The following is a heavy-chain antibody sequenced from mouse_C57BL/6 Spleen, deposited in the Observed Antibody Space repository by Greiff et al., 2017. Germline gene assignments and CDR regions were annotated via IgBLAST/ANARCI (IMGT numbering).Heavy chain of an antibody. D-gene: IGHD4-1*01. CDR3: ARKRNWDDAMDY. J-gene: IGHJ4*01. Sequence: QVQLQQPGAELVKPGASVKLSCKASGYTFTSYWMHWVKQRPGQGLEWIGMIHPNSGSTNYNKKFKSKATLTVDKSSSTAYMQLSSLTSEDSAVYYCARKRNWDDAMDYWGQGTSVTVSS. CDR1: GYTFTSYW. CDR2: IHPNSGST. V-gene: IGHV1-64*01.